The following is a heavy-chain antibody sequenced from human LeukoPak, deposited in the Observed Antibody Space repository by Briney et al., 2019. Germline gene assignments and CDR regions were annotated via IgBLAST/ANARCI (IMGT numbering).Heavy chain of an antibody. D-gene: IGHD2-2*01. Sequence: GGSLRLSCAASGFAFGSYSMNWVRQAPGKGLEWVSSISSSSSYIYYADSVKGRFTISRDNAKNSLYLQMDSLRAEDTAVYYCARGRESSSTSFDYWGQGTLVTVSS. CDR1: GFAFGSYS. CDR2: ISSSSSYI. V-gene: IGHV3-21*01. CDR3: ARGRESSSTSFDY. J-gene: IGHJ4*02.